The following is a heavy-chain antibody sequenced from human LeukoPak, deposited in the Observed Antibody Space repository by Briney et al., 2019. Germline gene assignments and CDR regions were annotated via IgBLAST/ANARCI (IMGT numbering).Heavy chain of an antibody. J-gene: IGHJ5*02. Sequence: SVKVSCKASGGTFSSYAISWVRQAPGQGLEWMGGIIPIFGTANYAQKFQGRVTITADESTSTAYMELSSLRSEDTAVYYCARVPYYYGSGSNWFDPWGQGTLVTVSS. CDR2: IIPIFGTA. V-gene: IGHV1-69*13. D-gene: IGHD3-10*01. CDR1: GGTFSSYA. CDR3: ARVPYYYGSGSNWFDP.